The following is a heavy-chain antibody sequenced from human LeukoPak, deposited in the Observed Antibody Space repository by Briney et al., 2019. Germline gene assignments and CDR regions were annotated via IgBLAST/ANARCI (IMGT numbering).Heavy chain of an antibody. D-gene: IGHD6-19*01. V-gene: IGHV3-48*04. CDR3: VRGSGGAVAGSFDY. CDR2: IAGSSRTM. CDR1: GFTFSSYS. Sequence: SGGSLRLSCAASGFTFSSYSMNWVRQAPGKGLEWVSYIAGSSRTMYYADSVKGRFTLSRDNAKDSLYLQMNSLRAEDTAVYYCVRGSGGAVAGSFDYWGQGTLVTVSS. J-gene: IGHJ4*02.